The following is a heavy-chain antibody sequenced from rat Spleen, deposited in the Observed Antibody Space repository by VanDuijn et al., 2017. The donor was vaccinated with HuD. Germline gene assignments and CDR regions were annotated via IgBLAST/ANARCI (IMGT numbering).Heavy chain of an antibody. D-gene: IGHD5-1*01. CDR3: TRGLGDY. CDR2: IWGDGST. V-gene: IGHV2-13*01. J-gene: IGHJ2*01. Sequence: QVQLKESGPGLVQPSQTLSLTCTVSGFSLTSNGVSWVRQPPGKGLEWMGGIWGDGSTSYNSVLKSRLSISRDTSESHVFLEMISLQTDDTAIYICTRGLGDYWGQGVMVTVSS. CDR1: GFSLTSNG.